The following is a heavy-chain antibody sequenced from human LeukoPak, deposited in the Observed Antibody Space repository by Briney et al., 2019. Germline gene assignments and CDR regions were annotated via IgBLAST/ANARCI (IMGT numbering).Heavy chain of an antibody. V-gene: IGHV3-21*01. CDR2: ISSSSSYI. J-gene: IGHJ4*02. Sequence: GGSLRLSCAASGFTFSSYSMNWVRQAPGKGLEWVSSISSSSSYIYYADSVKGRFTISRDNAKNSLYLQMNSLRAEDTAVYYCARMYSGVKGQYFDYWGQGTLVTVSS. CDR1: GFTFSSYS. D-gene: IGHD6-13*01. CDR3: ARMYSGVKGQYFDY.